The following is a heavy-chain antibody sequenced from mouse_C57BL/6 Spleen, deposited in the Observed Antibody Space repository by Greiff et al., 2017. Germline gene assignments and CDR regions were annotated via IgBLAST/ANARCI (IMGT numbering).Heavy chain of an antibody. J-gene: IGHJ4*01. Sequence: EVQAVVSGGGLVQPGGSLSLSCAASGFTFTDYYMSWVRQPPGKALEWLGFIRNKANGYTTEYSASVKCRFTISRDNSQSILYLQMNALRAEDSATYYCARSYGSNPYYYAMDYWGQGTSDTVSS. D-gene: IGHD1-1*01. CDR2: IRNKANGYTT. V-gene: IGHV7-3*01. CDR3: ARSYGSNPYYYAMDY. CDR1: GFTFTDYY.